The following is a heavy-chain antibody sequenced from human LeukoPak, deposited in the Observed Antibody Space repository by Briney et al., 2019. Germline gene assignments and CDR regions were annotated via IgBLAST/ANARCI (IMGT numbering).Heavy chain of an antibody. V-gene: IGHV4-61*05. D-gene: IGHD3-16*01. J-gene: IGHJ5*02. CDR3: ARLGGEGNNWFGP. Sequence: SETLSLTCTVSGGSISSSSYYWGWIRQPPGKGLEWIGYIYTSGSTNYNPSLKSRVTISVDTSKNQFSLKLSSVTAADTAVYYCARLGGEGNNWFGPWGQGTLVTVSS. CDR2: IYTSGST. CDR1: GGSISSSSYY.